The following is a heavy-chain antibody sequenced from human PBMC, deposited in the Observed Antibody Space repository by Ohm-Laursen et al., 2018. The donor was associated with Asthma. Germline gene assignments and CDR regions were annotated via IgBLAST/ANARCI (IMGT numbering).Heavy chain of an antibody. V-gene: IGHV3-48*01. J-gene: IGHJ6*02. Sequence: SLRLSCAASGFTFSYYNMNWVRQAPGKGPEWVSFISSDISTIYYADSVKGRFTISRDNAKNSLYLQMNSLRGEDTAVYYCARDIAVAGIYYYYYGMDVWGQGTTVTVSS. CDR3: ARDIAVAGIYYYYYGMDV. CDR2: ISSDISTI. CDR1: GFTFSYYN. D-gene: IGHD6-19*01.